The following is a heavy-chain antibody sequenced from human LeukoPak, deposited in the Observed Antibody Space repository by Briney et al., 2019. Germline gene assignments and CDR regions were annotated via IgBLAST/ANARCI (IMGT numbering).Heavy chain of an antibody. V-gene: IGHV1-18*01. J-gene: IGHJ3*02. CDR3: ARDWDFWSGYRNAFDI. CDR1: GYTFTSYG. CDR2: ISAYNGNT. D-gene: IGHD3-3*01. Sequence: ASVKVSCKASGYTFTSYGISWVRQAPGQGLEWMGWISAYNGNTNYAQKLQGRVTMTTDTSTSTAYMELRSLRSDDTAVYYCARDWDFWSGYRNAFDIWRQGTMVTVCS.